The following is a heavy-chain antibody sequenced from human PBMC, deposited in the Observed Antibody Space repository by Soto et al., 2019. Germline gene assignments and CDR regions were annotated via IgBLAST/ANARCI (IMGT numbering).Heavy chain of an antibody. J-gene: IGHJ6*02. CDR2: ISYDGSNK. D-gene: IGHD1-26*01. CDR1: GFTFSSYG. CDR3: AKDKRWAPDYYYYYGMDV. V-gene: IGHV3-30*18. Sequence: GGSLRLSCAASGFTFSSYGMHWVRQAPGKGLEWVAVISYDGSNKYYADSVKGRFTISRDNSKNKLYLQMNSLRAEDTAVYYCAKDKRWAPDYYYYYGMDVWGQGTTVTVSS.